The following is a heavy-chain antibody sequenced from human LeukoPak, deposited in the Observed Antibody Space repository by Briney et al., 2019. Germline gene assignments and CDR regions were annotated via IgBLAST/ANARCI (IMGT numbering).Heavy chain of an antibody. J-gene: IGHJ4*02. V-gene: IGHV1-18*01. D-gene: IGHD3-10*01. CDR3: ARDPLDYYGSGSYSELDY. Sequence: GASVKVSCKASGYTFTSYGISWVRQAPGQGLEWMGWISAYNGNTNYAQKLQGRVTMTTDTSTSTAYMELRSLRSDDTAVYYCARDPLDYYGSGSYSELDYWGQGTLVTVSS. CDR1: GYTFTSYG. CDR2: ISAYNGNT.